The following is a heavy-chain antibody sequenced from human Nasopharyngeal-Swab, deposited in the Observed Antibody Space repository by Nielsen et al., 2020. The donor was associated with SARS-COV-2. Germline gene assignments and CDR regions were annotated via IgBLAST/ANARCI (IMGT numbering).Heavy chain of an antibody. CDR2: IYYSGCT. Sequence: SETLSLTCTVSGGSIRRGDYYWNWLRQPPGKGLEWIGYIYYSGCTSYNPSLKSRVTISVDTSKNQFSLKLSSVTAADTAVYYCARDRVVTPGLDYWGQGTLVSVSS. V-gene: IGHV4-30-4*01. CDR1: GGSIRRGDYY. J-gene: IGHJ4*02. D-gene: IGHD4-23*01. CDR3: ARDRVVTPGLDY.